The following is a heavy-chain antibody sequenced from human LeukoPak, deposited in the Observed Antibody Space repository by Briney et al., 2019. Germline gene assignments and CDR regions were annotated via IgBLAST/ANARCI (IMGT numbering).Heavy chain of an antibody. J-gene: IGHJ4*02. Sequence: GGSLRLSCAASGFTFSSYAMHWVRQAPGKGLEWVAVISYDGSNKYYADSVKGRFTISRDNSKNTLYLQMNSLRAEDTAVYYCARDLSPMVRGVTAFDYWGQGTLVTVSS. CDR3: ARDLSPMVRGVTAFDY. CDR2: ISYDGSNK. CDR1: GFTFSSYA. V-gene: IGHV3-30-3*01. D-gene: IGHD3-10*01.